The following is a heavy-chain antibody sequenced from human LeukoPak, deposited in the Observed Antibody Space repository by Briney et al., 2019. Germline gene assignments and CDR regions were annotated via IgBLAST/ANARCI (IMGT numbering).Heavy chain of an antibody. J-gene: IGHJ4*02. CDR1: GYTFTSYD. V-gene: IGHV1-8*03. CDR3: ATWNYYDSSGHFDY. CDR2: MNPNSGNT. Sequence: GASVKVSCKASGYTFTSYDINWVRQATGQGLEWMGWMNPNSGNTGYAQKIQGRVTITRNTSINTAYMELSSLRSEDTAVYYCATWNYYDSSGHFDYWDQGTLVTVSS. D-gene: IGHD3-22*01.